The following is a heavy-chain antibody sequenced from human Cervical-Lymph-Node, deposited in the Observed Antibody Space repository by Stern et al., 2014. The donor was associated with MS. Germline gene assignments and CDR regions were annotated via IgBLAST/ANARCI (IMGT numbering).Heavy chain of an antibody. CDR2: INPSGGNT. D-gene: IGHD3-22*01. V-gene: IGHV1-46*03. CDR1: GYTFTTYY. Sequence: VQLGESGAEVRKPGASVKVSCKASGYTFTTYYMHWVRQAPGQGLEWMGVINPSGGNTNYAQKFQGRVTMTRDTSTSTVYMELSSLRSEATAMYYCARATFDDSSAYFQYYFDHWGQGTLVTVSS. J-gene: IGHJ4*02. CDR3: ARATFDDSSAYFQYYFDH.